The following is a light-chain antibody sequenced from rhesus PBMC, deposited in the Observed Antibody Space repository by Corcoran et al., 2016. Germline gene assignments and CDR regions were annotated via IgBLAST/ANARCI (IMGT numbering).Light chain of an antibody. Sequence: DIQMNQSPSSLSASVGETVTITCRASQAISSYLNWFHQKPGNAPKLLIYDSSSLERGVPSMFSGSVSGTDFTLTISSLQPEDFSSYYCLQHNSYPFTFGPGTKLDIK. CDR3: LQHNSYPFT. CDR1: QAISSY. CDR2: DSS. V-gene: IGKV1-28*02. J-gene: IGKJ3*01.